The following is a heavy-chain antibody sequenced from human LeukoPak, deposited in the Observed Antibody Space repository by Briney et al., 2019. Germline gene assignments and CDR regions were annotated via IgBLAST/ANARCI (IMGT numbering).Heavy chain of an antibody. CDR3: ASGYCGGACQLGGVDM. CDR2: THYSGAT. J-gene: IGHJ3*02. Sequence: KPSETLSLTCTVSGGSISSYYWSWLPQSPGKGLEYIGYTHYSGATNYNPSLKSRVTISLDTSGNQLSLKLSSVTAADTAVYYCASGYCGGACQLGGVDMWGQGTMVTVSS. V-gene: IGHV4-59*01. CDR1: GGSISSYY. D-gene: IGHD2-21*02.